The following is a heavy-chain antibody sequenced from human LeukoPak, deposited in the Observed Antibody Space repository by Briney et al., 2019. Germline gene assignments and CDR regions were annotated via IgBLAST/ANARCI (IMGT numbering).Heavy chain of an antibody. CDR1: GGSISSYY. CDR2: IYYSGTT. D-gene: IGHD3-10*01. V-gene: IGHV4-59*01. Sequence: SSETLSLTCTVSGGSISSYYWSWIRQPPGKGLEWIGYIYYSGTTNYNPSLKSRVTISVDTSKNRFSLKLSSVTAADTAVYYCARETGVYFDYWGQGTLVTVSS. J-gene: IGHJ4*02. CDR3: ARETGVYFDY.